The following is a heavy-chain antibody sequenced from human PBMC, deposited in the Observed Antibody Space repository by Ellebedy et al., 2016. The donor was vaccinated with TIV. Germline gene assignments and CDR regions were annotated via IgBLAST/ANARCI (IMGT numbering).Heavy chain of an antibody. J-gene: IGHJ5*02. CDR2: VNPYSGDT. D-gene: IGHD6-19*01. CDR1: GYPFTDSY. V-gene: IGHV1-2*02. CDR3: ESSAVAGRGKWFDP. Sequence: AASVKVSCKASGYPFTDSYMHWVRQAPGQGLEWMGWVNPYSGDTNYAQNLQGRITMTRDTSISTAYMELSRLSSDDTAVYYCESSAVAGRGKWFDPWGQGTLVTVSS.